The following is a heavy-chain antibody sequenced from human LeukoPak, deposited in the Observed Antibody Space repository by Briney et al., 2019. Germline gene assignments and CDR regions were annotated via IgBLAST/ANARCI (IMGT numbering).Heavy chain of an antibody. CDR3: ARGPTTVVTPGKMYYYGMDV. CDR2: IYYSGST. Sequence: PSETLSLTCTVSGGSISSYYWSWIRQPPGKGLEWIGYIYYSGSTNYSPSLKSRVTISVDTSKNQFSLKLSSVTAADTAVYYCARGPTTVVTPGKMYYYGMDVWGQGTTVTVSS. V-gene: IGHV4-59*01. J-gene: IGHJ6*02. D-gene: IGHD4-23*01. CDR1: GGSISSYY.